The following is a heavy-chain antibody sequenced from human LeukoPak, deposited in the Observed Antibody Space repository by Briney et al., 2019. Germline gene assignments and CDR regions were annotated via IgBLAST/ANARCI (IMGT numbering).Heavy chain of an antibody. D-gene: IGHD6-19*01. Sequence: GGSLRLSCVGSGFTFSRYWLNWVRQAPGKGLEWVAVIWSDGSNKYYADSVKGRFTISRDNSKNTLYLQMNSLRAEDTAVYYCAGTSSGPERRGMDVWGQGTTVTVSS. CDR1: GFTFSRYW. CDR2: IWSDGSNK. J-gene: IGHJ6*02. V-gene: IGHV3-33*07. CDR3: AGTSSGPERRGMDV.